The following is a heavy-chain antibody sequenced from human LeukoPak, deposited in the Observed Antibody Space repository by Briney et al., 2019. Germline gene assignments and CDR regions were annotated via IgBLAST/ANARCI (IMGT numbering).Heavy chain of an antibody. V-gene: IGHV3-30*04. CDR1: GFTSSSYA. Sequence: GGSLRLSCAASGFTSSSYAMHWVRQAPGKGLEWVAVISYDGSNKYYADSVKGRFTISRDNSKNTLYLQMNSLRAEDTAVYYCARNPHMIVVVMTPSYWGQGTLVTVSS. CDR3: ARNPHMIVVVMTPSY. CDR2: ISYDGSNK. D-gene: IGHD3-22*01. J-gene: IGHJ4*02.